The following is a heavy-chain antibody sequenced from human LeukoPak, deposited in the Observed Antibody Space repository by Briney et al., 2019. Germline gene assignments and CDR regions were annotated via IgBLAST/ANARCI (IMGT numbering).Heavy chain of an antibody. CDR2: INSDGSST. V-gene: IGHV3-74*01. Sequence: GGSLRLSCAASGFTFSSYWMHWVRQAPGKGLVWVSRINSDGSSTSYADSVKGRFTISRDNAKNTLYLQMHSLRAEDTAVYYCARANYYGSGRAAFDIWGQGTMVTVSS. CDR3: ARANYYGSGRAAFDI. CDR1: GFTFSSYW. D-gene: IGHD3-10*01. J-gene: IGHJ3*02.